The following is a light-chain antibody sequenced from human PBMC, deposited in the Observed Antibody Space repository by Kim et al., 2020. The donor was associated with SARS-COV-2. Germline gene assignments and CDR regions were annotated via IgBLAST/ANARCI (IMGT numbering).Light chain of an antibody. V-gene: IGLV1-47*02. CDR3: ATWDDSLSGPV. Sequence: GQRLTISGSGSSSNIGGNDVYWYQQLPGTAPKLLIYTDSQRPSGVPDRFSGSKSGTSASLAISGLRFEDEADYYCATWDDSLSGPVFGGGTKLTVL. CDR2: TDS. CDR1: SSNIGGND. J-gene: IGLJ3*02.